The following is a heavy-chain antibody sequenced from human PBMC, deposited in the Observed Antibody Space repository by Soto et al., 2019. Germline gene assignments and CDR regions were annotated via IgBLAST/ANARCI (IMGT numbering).Heavy chain of an antibody. CDR2: ISAYNGIT. J-gene: IGHJ6*03. CDR1: GYTFTSYG. CDR3: ARVPLLDIVVVPAATSDYYYYMDV. V-gene: IGHV1-18*01. D-gene: IGHD2-2*01. Sequence: ASGKVSCKASGYTFTSYGISWGRQAPGQGLEWMGWISAYNGITNYAQKLQGRVTMTTDTSTSTAYMELRSLRSDDTAVYYCARVPLLDIVVVPAATSDYYYYMDVWGKGTTVTVSS.